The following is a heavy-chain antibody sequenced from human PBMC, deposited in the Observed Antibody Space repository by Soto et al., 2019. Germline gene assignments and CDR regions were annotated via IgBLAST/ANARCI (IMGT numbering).Heavy chain of an antibody. J-gene: IGHJ4*02. V-gene: IGHV1-18*01. CDR2: ISAYNGHT. Sequence: QVQLVQSGIEVKKPGAAVKVSCKAMGYTFTNYGLSCVRQAPGVGLEWLGWISAYNGHTKYAHKVQDRVTLTTDTSTSTAYLELSSLKSDDTAVYYCVRGDGGYFDHWGQGTLVLVSS. D-gene: IGHD3-16*01. CDR3: VRGDGGYFDH. CDR1: GYTFTNYG.